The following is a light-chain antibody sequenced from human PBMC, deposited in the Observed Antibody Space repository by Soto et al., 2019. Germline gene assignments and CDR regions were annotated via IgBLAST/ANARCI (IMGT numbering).Light chain of an antibody. CDR2: DVS. CDR3: QQYNNWPFS. V-gene: IGKV3-15*01. Sequence: EIVMTQSPASLSVSPGERVTLSCRAGQGVTTDFAWYQQKSGQSPRLLIYDVSTRATGVPARFSGTGSETDFTLTISGLQSEDSVVYFCQQYNNWPFSFGQGTRLEIK. J-gene: IGKJ5*01. CDR1: QGVTTD.